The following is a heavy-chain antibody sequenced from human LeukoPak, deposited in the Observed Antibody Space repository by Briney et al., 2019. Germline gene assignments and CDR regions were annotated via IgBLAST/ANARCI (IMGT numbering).Heavy chain of an antibody. V-gene: IGHV3-53*01. CDR2: IYSGGNT. Sequence: PGGSLRLSCAASGFTFSNNYISWVRQAPGKGLEWVSVIYSGGNTYYADSVKGRFTISSDNSKNTLYLQMNSLRAEDTAVYYCAKTIVGVTNWFDPWGQGTLVTVSS. J-gene: IGHJ5*02. CDR3: AKTIVGVTNWFDP. D-gene: IGHD1-26*01. CDR1: GFTFSNNY.